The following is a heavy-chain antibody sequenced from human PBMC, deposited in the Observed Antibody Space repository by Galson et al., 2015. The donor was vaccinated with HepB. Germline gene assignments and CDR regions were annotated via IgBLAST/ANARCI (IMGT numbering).Heavy chain of an antibody. D-gene: IGHD5-24*01. CDR3: AREGKWLHHFDY. CDR2: IYTSGIT. Sequence: TLSLTCTVSGDSISSGSHYWSWIRQPAGKGLEWIGRIYTSGITHYSPSLRSRVTMSVDTSKNQFSLKLNSVTAADTAVYYCAREGKWLHHFDYWGQGTLVTVPS. CDR1: GDSISSGSHY. V-gene: IGHV4-61*02. J-gene: IGHJ4*02.